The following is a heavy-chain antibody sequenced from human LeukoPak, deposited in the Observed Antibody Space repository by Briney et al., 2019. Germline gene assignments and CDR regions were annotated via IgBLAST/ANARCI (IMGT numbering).Heavy chain of an antibody. J-gene: IGHJ6*03. Sequence: SETLSLTCTVSGGSISSYYWSWIRQPPVKELEWIGYTYYSGSTNYNPSLKSRVTISVDTSKNQFSLKLSSVTAADTAVYYCARLGGGDSYYYYYMDVWGKGTTVTISS. CDR1: GGSISSYY. D-gene: IGHD2-21*02. V-gene: IGHV4-59*01. CDR3: ARLGGGDSYYYYYMDV. CDR2: TYYSGST.